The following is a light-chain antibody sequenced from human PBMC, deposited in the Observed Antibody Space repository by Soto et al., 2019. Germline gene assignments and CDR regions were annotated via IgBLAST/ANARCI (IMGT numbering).Light chain of an antibody. J-gene: IGKJ5*01. CDR2: AAS. V-gene: IGKV1-9*01. CDR3: HQLNSYPIT. CDR1: QGISSY. Sequence: IQLTQAPSSLSASVGDRVTITCRASQGISSYLAWYQQKPGKAPKLLIYAASTLQSGDPSRFSGSGSGTDFNLTISRLQPEDFATYYCHQLNSYPITFGQGTRLEIK.